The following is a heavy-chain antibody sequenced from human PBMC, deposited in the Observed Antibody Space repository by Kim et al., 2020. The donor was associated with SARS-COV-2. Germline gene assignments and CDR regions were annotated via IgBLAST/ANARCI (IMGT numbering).Heavy chain of an antibody. J-gene: IGHJ4*02. CDR1: GFTFSSYG. V-gene: IGHV3-30*18. CDR3: AKTPEPRRDGYNYYDY. D-gene: IGHD5-12*01. Sequence: GGSLRLSCAASGFTFSSYGMHWVRQAPGKGLEGVAVISYDGSNKYYADSVKGRFTISRDNSKNTLYLQMNSLRAEDTAVYYCAKTPEPRRDGYNYYDYWGQGTLVTVSS. CDR2: ISYDGSNK.